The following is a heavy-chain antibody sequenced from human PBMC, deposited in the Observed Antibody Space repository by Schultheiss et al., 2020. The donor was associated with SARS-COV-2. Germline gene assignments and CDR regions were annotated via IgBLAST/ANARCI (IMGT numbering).Heavy chain of an antibody. CDR2: IYSGGST. V-gene: IGHV3-53*05. D-gene: IGHD3-22*01. Sequence: GGSLRLSCAASGFTVSSNYMSWVRQAPGKGLEWVSVIYSGGSTYYADSVKGRFTISRDNSKNTMYLQMNSLRAEDTAVYYCARDSYYYDSSGYYYRAFDIWGQGTMVTVSS. J-gene: IGHJ3*02. CDR3: ARDSYYYDSSGYYYRAFDI. CDR1: GFTVSSNY.